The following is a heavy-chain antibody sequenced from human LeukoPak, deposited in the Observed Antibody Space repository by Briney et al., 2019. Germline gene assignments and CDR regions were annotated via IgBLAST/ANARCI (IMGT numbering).Heavy chain of an antibody. CDR2: INHSGST. V-gene: IGHV4-34*01. CDR1: GGSFSGYY. J-gene: IGHJ4*02. CDR3: ARGGYCSSTSCYSEEFDY. D-gene: IGHD2-2*01. Sequence: SETLSLTCAVYGGSFSGYYWSWIRQPPGKGLEWIGEINHSGSTNYNPSLKSRATISVDTSKNQFSLKLSSVTAADTAVYYCARGGYCSSTSCYSEEFDYWGQGTLVTVSS.